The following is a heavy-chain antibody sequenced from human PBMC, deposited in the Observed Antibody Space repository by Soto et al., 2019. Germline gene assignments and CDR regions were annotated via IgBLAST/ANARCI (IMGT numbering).Heavy chain of an antibody. V-gene: IGHV1-69*12. J-gene: IGHJ6*02. CDR1: GGTFSSYA. D-gene: IGHD6-13*01. CDR3: ARAYSSSWYLRYYYYGMDV. CDR2: IIPIFGTA. Sequence: QVQLVQSGAEVKKPGSSVKVSCKASGGTFSSYAISWVRQAPGQGLEWMGGIIPIFGTANYAQKFQGRVTITADGSTSTAYMELSSLRTEATAVYYCARAYSSSWYLRYYYYGMDVWRQGTTVTDSS.